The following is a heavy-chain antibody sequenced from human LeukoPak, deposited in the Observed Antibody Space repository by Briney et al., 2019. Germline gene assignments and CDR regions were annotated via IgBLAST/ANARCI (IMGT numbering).Heavy chain of an antibody. Sequence: ASVKVSCKASGYTFTGYYMHWVRQAPGQGLEWMGWINPNSGGTNYAQKFQGRVTMTRDTSISTAYMELSRLRSDDTAVYYCVRDSNGGYYYDSSGSYYYGMDVWGQGTTVTVSS. V-gene: IGHV1-2*02. CDR2: INPNSGGT. CDR1: GYTFTGYY. D-gene: IGHD3-22*01. J-gene: IGHJ6*02. CDR3: VRDSNGGYYYDSSGSYYYGMDV.